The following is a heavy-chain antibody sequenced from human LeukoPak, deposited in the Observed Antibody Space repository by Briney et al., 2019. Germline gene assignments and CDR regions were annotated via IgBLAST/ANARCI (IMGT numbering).Heavy chain of an antibody. CDR2: IRSKAYGGTT. Sequence: PVGSLRLSCTASGFTLGDYAMSWVRQAPGKGLEWVGFIRSKAYGGTTEYAASVKGRFTISRDDSKSIAYLQMNSLKTEDTAVYYCTRVMLGYCSSTSCYQAGNAFDIWGQGTMVTVSS. V-gene: IGHV3-49*04. D-gene: IGHD2-2*01. J-gene: IGHJ3*02. CDR3: TRVMLGYCSSTSCYQAGNAFDI. CDR1: GFTLGDYA.